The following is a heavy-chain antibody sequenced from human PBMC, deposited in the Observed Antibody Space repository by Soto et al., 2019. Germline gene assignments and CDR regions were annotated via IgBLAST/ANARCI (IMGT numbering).Heavy chain of an antibody. CDR1: GFTFSSYA. CDR3: VKESSSSWYYFDY. CDR2: ISSNGGST. D-gene: IGHD6-13*01. V-gene: IGHV3-64D*06. Sequence: EVQLVESGGGLVQPGGSLRLSCSASGFTFSSYAMHWVRQAPGTGLEYVSAISSNGGSTYYADSVKGRFTISRDNSKNTLYLQMSSLRAEDTAVYYCVKESSSSWYYFDYWGQGTLVTVSS. J-gene: IGHJ4*02.